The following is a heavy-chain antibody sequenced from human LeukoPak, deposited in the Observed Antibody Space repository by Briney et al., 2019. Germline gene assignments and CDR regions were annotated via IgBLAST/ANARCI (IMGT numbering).Heavy chain of an antibody. CDR1: GFTVSSNY. Sequence: GGSLRLSCAASGFTVSSNYMSWVRQAPGKGLEWVSVIYSGGGTYYSDSVKGRFTISRDNAKNTLYLQMNSLRAEDTAVYYCARGSGWYYQFDCWGQGTLVTVSS. J-gene: IGHJ4*02. V-gene: IGHV3-53*01. CDR2: IYSGGGT. D-gene: IGHD6-19*01. CDR3: ARGSGWYYQFDC.